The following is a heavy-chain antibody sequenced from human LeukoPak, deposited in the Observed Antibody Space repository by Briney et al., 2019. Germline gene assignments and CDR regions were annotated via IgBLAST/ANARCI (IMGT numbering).Heavy chain of an antibody. Sequence: ASVKVSCKASGYTFTGCYMHWVRQAPGQGLEWMGWINPNSGGTNYAQKFQGRVTMTRDTSISTAYMELSRLRSDDTAVYYCAREWTRGAGSYYWPDAFDIWGQGTMVTVSS. CDR1: GYTFTGCY. J-gene: IGHJ3*02. D-gene: IGHD1-26*01. CDR3: AREWTRGAGSYYWPDAFDI. V-gene: IGHV1-2*02. CDR2: INPNSGGT.